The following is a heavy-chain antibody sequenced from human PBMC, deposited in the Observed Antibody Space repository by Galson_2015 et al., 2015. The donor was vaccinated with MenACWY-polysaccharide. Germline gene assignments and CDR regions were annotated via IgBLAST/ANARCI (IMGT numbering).Heavy chain of an antibody. D-gene: IGHD1-26*01. Sequence: SVKVSCKASGYTFTNYGISWVRQAPGQGLEWMAWISAYNGNTNYAQKLQGRVTMTTDTSTSTAYMELRSLRSGDTAVYYCARGAPSGSYYFDYWGQGTLVTVSS. V-gene: IGHV1-18*01. J-gene: IGHJ4*02. CDR1: GYTFTNYG. CDR3: ARGAPSGSYYFDY. CDR2: ISAYNGNT.